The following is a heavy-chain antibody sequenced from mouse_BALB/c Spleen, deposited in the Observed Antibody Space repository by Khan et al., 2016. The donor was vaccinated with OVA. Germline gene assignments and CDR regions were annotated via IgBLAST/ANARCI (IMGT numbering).Heavy chain of an antibody. CDR2: INPSNGGT. D-gene: IGHD2-1*01. Sequence: QVQLKQSGAELVKPGASVRLSCKASGYTFTSYYLYWVKQRPGQGLEWIGDINPSNGGTNFNEKFKNKATLTVDKSSSTAYMQLSSLTSEDSAVYYGTRSGYGTFAYWGQGTLVTVSA. V-gene: IGHV1S81*02. J-gene: IGHJ3*01. CDR3: TRSGYGTFAY. CDR1: GYTFTSYY.